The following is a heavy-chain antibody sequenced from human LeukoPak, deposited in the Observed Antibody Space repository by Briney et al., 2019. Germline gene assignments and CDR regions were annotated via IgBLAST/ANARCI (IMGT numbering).Heavy chain of an antibody. CDR3: ARVRRRITMVRGVISHWYFDL. J-gene: IGHJ2*01. CDR2: IYHSGST. Sequence: SETLSLTCTVSGYSISSGYYWGWIRQPPGKGLEWIGSIYHSGSTYYSPSLKSRVTISVDTSKNQFSLKLSSVTAADTAVYYCARVRRRITMVRGVISHWYFDLWGRGTLVTVSS. V-gene: IGHV4-38-2*02. CDR1: GYSISSGYY. D-gene: IGHD3-10*01.